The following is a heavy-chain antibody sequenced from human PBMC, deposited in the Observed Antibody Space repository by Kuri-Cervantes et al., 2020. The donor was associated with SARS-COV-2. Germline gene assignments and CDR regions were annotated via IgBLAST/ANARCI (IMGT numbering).Heavy chain of an antibody. CDR2: ISSSSSTI. V-gene: IGHV3-48*01. J-gene: IGHJ6*03. CDR1: GFTFSSYS. CDR3: SRTYDSSGSLYYYYYMDV. D-gene: IGHD3-22*01. Sequence: GESLKISCAASGFTFSSYSMNWVRQAPGKGLEWVSYISSSSSTIYYADSVKGRFTISRDNAKNSLYLQMNSLRAEDTAMYYCSRTYDSSGSLYYYYYMDVWGKGTTVTVSS.